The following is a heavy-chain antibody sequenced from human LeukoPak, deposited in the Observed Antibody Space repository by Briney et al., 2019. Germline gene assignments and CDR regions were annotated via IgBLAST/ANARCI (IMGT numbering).Heavy chain of an antibody. J-gene: IGHJ5*02. Sequence: GSLRLSCAASGFTFSSYSMNWVRQAPGKGLEWVSSISSSSSYIYYADSVKGRFTISRDNAKNSLYLQMNSLRAEDTAVYYCTRDAPSHSSSWYCWFDPWGQGTLVTVSS. CDR1: GFTFSSYS. V-gene: IGHV3-21*03. CDR2: ISSSSSYI. CDR3: TRDAPSHSSSWYCWFDP. D-gene: IGHD6-13*01.